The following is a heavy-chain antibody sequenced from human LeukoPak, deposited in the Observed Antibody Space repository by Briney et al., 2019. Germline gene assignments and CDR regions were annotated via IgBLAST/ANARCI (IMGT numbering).Heavy chain of an antibody. D-gene: IGHD3-10*01. J-gene: IGHJ5*02. CDR2: IKQDGSVK. Sequence: GGSLRLSCAASGFTFSSYWMNWVCQAPGKGLEWVANIKQDGSVKNYVDSVKGRFTISRDNAKNSLFLQMNSLRAEDTAVYYCARDPSGSRVFDPWGQGTLVTVSS. CDR3: ARDPSGSRVFDP. CDR1: GFTFSSYW. V-gene: IGHV3-7*01.